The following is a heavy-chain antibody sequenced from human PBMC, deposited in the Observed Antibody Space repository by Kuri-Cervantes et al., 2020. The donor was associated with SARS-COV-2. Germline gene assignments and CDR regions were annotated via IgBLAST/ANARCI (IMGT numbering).Heavy chain of an antibody. V-gene: IGHV3-74*01. D-gene: IGHD3-3*01. CDR2: INPDGSYT. CDR3: ARGINPGHLEWLQYYYSGLDV. CDR1: GFTFSSYG. Sequence: LSLTCAASGFTFSSYGMHWVRQAPGKGLVWVSRINPDGSYTNNADSVKGRFTISRDNSKNTVYLQMNSLRAEDTTVYYCARGINPGHLEWLQYYYSGLDVWGQGTTVTVSS. J-gene: IGHJ6*02.